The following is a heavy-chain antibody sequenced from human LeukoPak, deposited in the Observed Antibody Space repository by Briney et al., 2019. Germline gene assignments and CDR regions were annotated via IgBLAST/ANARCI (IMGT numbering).Heavy chain of an antibody. CDR2: ISWNSAII. D-gene: IGHD3-3*01. Sequence: PGGSLRLSCAASGFTFDGFAMHWVRQAPGKGLEWVSGISWNSAIIAYADSVKGRFTISRDNAKNSLYLQMNSLRAEDTALYYCATAGRITNFEVPPYDFAYWGQGTLVTVSS. CDR1: GFTFDGFA. V-gene: IGHV3-9*01. J-gene: IGHJ4*02. CDR3: ATAGRITNFEVPPYDFAY.